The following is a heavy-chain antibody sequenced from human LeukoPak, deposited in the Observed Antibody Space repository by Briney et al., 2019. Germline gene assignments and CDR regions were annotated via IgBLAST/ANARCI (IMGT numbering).Heavy chain of an antibody. Sequence: GGSLRLSCAASGFTFDDYAMHWVGQAPGKGLEWCSGSSWYSGSIGYADSVKGRFTISRDNAKNSLYLQMNSLRAEDTALYYCAKDTGLVPAAYYFDYWGQGTLVTVSS. V-gene: IGHV3-9*01. CDR1: GFTFDDYA. CDR2: SSWYSGSI. CDR3: AKDTGLVPAAYYFDY. J-gene: IGHJ4*02. D-gene: IGHD2-2*01.